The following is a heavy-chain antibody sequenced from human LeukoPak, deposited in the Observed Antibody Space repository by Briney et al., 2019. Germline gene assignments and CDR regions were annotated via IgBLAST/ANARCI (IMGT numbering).Heavy chain of an antibody. V-gene: IGHV3-74*01. D-gene: IGHD2-2*01. J-gene: IGHJ4*02. CDR1: GLTFSSCW. Sequence: GGSLRLSCAASGLTFSSCWMHWVRRAPGKGLEWVSRINSDGSTTTYADSVKGRLTISRDNAKNTLYLQMNSLRAEDTAVYYCARGYYSASRIDYWGQGALVTISS. CDR2: INSDGSTT. CDR3: ARGYYSASRIDY.